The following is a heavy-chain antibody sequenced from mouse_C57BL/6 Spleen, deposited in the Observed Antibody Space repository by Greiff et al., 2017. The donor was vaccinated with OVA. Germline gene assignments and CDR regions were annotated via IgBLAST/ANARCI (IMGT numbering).Heavy chain of an antibody. Sequence: VQLQQPGAELVKPGASVKMSCKASGYTFTSYWITWVKQRPGQGLEWIGDIYPGSGSTNYNEKFKSKATLTVDTSSSTAYMQLSSLTSEDSAVYYCACYYGSSRYFDVWGTGTTVTVSS. CDR3: ACYYGSSRYFDV. D-gene: IGHD1-1*01. J-gene: IGHJ1*03. CDR2: IYPGSGST. CDR1: GYTFTSYW. V-gene: IGHV1-55*01.